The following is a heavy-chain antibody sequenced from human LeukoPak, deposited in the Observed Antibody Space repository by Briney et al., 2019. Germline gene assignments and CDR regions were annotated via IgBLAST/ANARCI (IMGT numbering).Heavy chain of an antibody. CDR2: TRNKANSYTT. CDR1: GFTFRSYA. Sequence: GGSLRLSCAASGFTFRSYAMSWVRQAPGKGLEWVGRTRNKANSYTTEYAASVKGRFTISRDDSKNSLYLQMNSLKTEDTAVYYCASYPPDYYFYYWGQGTLVTVSS. CDR3: ASYPPDYYFYY. V-gene: IGHV3-72*01. D-gene: IGHD3-3*01. J-gene: IGHJ4*02.